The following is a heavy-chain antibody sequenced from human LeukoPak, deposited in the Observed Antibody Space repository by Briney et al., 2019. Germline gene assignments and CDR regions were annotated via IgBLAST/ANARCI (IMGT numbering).Heavy chain of an antibody. Sequence: EGSLRLSCAASGFTFSNYAMNWVRQAPGKGLEWVSTISGVGDSTYYAESVKGRFTMSRDNSKNTVYLQMNSLRVEGTAIYYCAKRADGRSGVSCYYYYMDVWGKGTTVTVSS. V-gene: IGHV3-23*01. CDR2: ISGVGDST. CDR1: GFTFSNYA. CDR3: AKRADGRSGVSCYYYYMDV. J-gene: IGHJ6*03. D-gene: IGHD2-15*01.